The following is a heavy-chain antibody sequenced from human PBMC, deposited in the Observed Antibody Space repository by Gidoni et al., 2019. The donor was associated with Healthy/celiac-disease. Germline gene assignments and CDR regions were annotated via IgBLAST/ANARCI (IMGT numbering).Heavy chain of an antibody. J-gene: IGHJ4*02. V-gene: IGHV4-34*01. CDR3: ARGRGLRRTPVGLSGLEYFDY. D-gene: IGHD3-16*02. CDR1: GGSFSGYY. Sequence: QVQLQQWGAGLLKPSETLSLTCAVYGGSFSGYYWSWIRQPPGKGLEWLGEINHSGSTNYNPSLKSRVTISVDTSKNQFSLKLSSVTAADTAVYYCARGRGLRRTPVGLSGLEYFDYWGQGTLVTVSS. CDR2: INHSGST.